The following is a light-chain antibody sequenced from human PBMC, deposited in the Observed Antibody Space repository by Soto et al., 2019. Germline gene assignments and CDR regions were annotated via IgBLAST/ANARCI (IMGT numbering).Light chain of an antibody. CDR1: QSISSY. J-gene: IGKJ1*01. CDR3: QQSYSTPPT. CDR2: AAS. V-gene: IGKV1-39*01. Sequence: DIQMTQSPYSLSASVGDRVTITCRASQSISSYLNWYQQKPGKAPKLLIYAASSLQSGVPSRFSGSGSGTDFTLTISSLQPEDFATYYCQQSYSTPPTFGQVTKVDIK.